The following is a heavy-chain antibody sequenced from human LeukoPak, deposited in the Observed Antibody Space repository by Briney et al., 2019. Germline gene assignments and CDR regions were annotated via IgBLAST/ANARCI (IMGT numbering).Heavy chain of an antibody. CDR3: ARAPKFRLVGVPKGPFDP. CDR1: GFTFSDYY. Sequence: PGGSLRLSCAASGFTFSDYYMSWIRQAPGKGLEWVSYISNSGSTIYYADSVKGRFFISGDNAKNSLYLQMNSLRAEDTAVYYCARAPKFRLVGVPKGPFDPWGQGTLVTVSS. D-gene: IGHD1-26*01. V-gene: IGHV3-11*01. CDR2: ISNSGSTI. J-gene: IGHJ5*02.